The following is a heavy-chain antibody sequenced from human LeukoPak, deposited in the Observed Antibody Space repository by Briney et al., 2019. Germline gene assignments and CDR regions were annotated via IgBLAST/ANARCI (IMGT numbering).Heavy chain of an antibody. CDR1: GSTFSSYC. V-gene: IGHV3-74*03. Sequence: GGSLRLSCAASGSTFSSYCMHWVRQAPGKGLVWVSRINSDGSSITYADSVKGRFTISRDNAKNTLYLQMNSLRVEDTAVYYCAREGRVSGYDFDCWGQGTLVTVSS. D-gene: IGHD5-12*01. CDR2: INSDGSSI. CDR3: AREGRVSGYDFDC. J-gene: IGHJ4*02.